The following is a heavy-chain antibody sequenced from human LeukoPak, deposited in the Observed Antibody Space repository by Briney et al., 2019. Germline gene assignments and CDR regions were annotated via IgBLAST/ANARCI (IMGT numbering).Heavy chain of an antibody. CDR2: ISWNSGSI. J-gene: IGHJ4*02. D-gene: IGHD6-6*01. CDR3: ARSIAARRSFDY. V-gene: IGHV3-9*01. CDR1: GFTFDGYA. Sequence: PGGSLRLSCAASGFTFDGYAMHWVRQAPGKGLEWVSGISWNSGSIGYADSVKGRFTISRDNAKNSLYLQMNSLRPEDTALYYCARSIAARRSFDYWGQGTLVTVSS.